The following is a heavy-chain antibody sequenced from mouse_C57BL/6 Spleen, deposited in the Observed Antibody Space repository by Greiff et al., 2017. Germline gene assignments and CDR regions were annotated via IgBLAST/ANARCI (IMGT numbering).Heavy chain of an antibody. CDR3: ARDGVLRYVFAY. J-gene: IGHJ3*01. V-gene: IGHV5-4*01. D-gene: IGHD1-1*01. Sequence: EVQLVESGGGLVKPGGSLKLSCAASGFTFSSYAMSWVRQTPEKRLEWVATISDGGSYTYYPDNVKGRFTISRDNAKNNLYLQMSHLKSEDTAMYYCARDGVLRYVFAYWGQGTLVTVSA. CDR1: GFTFSSYA. CDR2: ISDGGSYT.